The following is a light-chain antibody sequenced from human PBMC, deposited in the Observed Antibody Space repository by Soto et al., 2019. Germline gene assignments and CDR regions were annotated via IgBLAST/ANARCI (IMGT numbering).Light chain of an antibody. Sequence: DIQMTKSPSSLSVSVGDSVTITCQASQGIGSSLNWYQQKPGEAPKILIYDASNLEKGVPSRFSGTASGTDFTFTISTLQTEDIATYFCHQYHHLPQSFGQGTKLEI. J-gene: IGKJ2*03. V-gene: IGKV1-33*01. CDR3: HQYHHLPQS. CDR1: QGIGSS. CDR2: DAS.